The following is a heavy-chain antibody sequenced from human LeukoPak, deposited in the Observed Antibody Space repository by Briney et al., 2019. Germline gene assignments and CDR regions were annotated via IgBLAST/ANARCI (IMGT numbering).Heavy chain of an antibody. V-gene: IGHV4-34*01. D-gene: IGHD3-10*01. CDR3: ARGRYYYGSGSYARAFDY. CDR1: GGSFSGYY. J-gene: IGHJ4*02. CDR2: INHSGST. Sequence: SETLSLTCAVYGGSFSGYYWSWIRQPPGKGLEWIGEINHSGSTNYNPSLKSRVTISVDTSKNQFSLKLGSVTAADTAVYYCARGRYYYGSGSYARAFDYWGQGTLVTVSS.